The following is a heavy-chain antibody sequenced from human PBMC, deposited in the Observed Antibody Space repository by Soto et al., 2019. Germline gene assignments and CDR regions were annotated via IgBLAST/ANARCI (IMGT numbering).Heavy chain of an antibody. CDR1: GGTFSTYA. CDR2: IIPMFGTA. V-gene: IGHV1-69*12. CDR3: ASGIQLWLRRINNGYSG. J-gene: IGHJ4*02. Sequence: QVQLVQSGAEVKKPESSVKVSCKAPGGTFSTYAISWVRQAPGQGLEWMGGIIPMFGTANYAQRFQDRVTITADESTNTVYMELSSRRSEDTAVDFCASGIQLWLRRINNGYSGWGQGTLVTVSS. D-gene: IGHD5-18*01.